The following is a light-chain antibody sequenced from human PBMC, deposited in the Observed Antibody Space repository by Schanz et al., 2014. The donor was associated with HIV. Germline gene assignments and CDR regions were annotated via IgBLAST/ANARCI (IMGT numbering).Light chain of an antibody. Sequence: QSVLTQPPSVSGAPGQWVTVSCSGGSSNIGAGFDVHWYQQLPGTAPKLLVYGDNSRPSGVPDRFSGSKSGTSASLAITGLQAEDEADYYCQSYDSSLSVVVFGGGTKLTVL. CDR3: QSYDSSLSVVV. CDR1: SSNIGAGFD. J-gene: IGLJ2*01. CDR2: GDN. V-gene: IGLV1-40*01.